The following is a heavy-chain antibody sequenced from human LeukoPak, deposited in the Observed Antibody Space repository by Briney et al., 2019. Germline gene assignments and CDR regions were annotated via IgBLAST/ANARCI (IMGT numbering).Heavy chain of an antibody. Sequence: SETLSLTCAVYGGSFSGYYWSWIRQPPGKGLEWIGEINHSGSTNYNPSLKSRVTISVDTSKNQFSLKLSSVTAADTAVYYCARVRLPIYYYDSSGTRFDPWGQGTLVTVSS. J-gene: IGHJ5*02. V-gene: IGHV4-34*01. D-gene: IGHD3-22*01. CDR3: ARVRLPIYYYDSSGTRFDP. CDR2: INHSGST. CDR1: GGSFSGYY.